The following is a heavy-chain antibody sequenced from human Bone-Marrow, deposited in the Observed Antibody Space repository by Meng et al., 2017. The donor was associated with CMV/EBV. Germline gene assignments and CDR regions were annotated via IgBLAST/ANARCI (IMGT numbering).Heavy chain of an antibody. D-gene: IGHD6-6*01. Sequence: SETLSLTCTVSGGSISYYYWSWIRQPPGKGLEWIGSIYYSGSTNYSPSHKSRVTITVDTSKNQFPLNLISVTAADTAVYYCAREYTNSSAHLGDYFDYWGQGTLVTVSS. CDR3: AREYTNSSAHLGDYFDY. J-gene: IGHJ4*02. CDR2: IYYSGST. CDR1: GGSISYYY. V-gene: IGHV4-59*01.